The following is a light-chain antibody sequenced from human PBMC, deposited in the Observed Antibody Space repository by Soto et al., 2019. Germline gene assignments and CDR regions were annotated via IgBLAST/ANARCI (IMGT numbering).Light chain of an antibody. J-gene: IGKJ4*01. CDR3: HQYDNLPLT. V-gene: IGKV1-33*01. Sequence: DIQLTQSPPSQSASVGDRVTITCQASQDINNYLNWYQQKPGKAPELLIYDASTLETGVPSRFSGSGSGTDFTFAISSLQPEDFATYYCHQYDNLPLTFGGGTKVEI. CDR1: QDINNY. CDR2: DAS.